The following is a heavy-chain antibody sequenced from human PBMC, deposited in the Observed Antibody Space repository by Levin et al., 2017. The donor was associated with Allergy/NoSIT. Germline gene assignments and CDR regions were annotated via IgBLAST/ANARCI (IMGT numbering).Heavy chain of an antibody. CDR3: ARLEWLRLGTGYFDY. J-gene: IGHJ4*02. D-gene: IGHD5-12*01. CDR1: GYSFTSYW. Sequence: PGESLKISCKGSGYSFTSYWIGWVRQMPGKGLEWMGIIYPGDSDTRYSPSFQGQVTISADKSISTAYLQWSSLKASDTAMYYCARLEWLRLGTGYFDYWGQGTLVTVSS. V-gene: IGHV5-51*01. CDR2: IYPGDSDT.